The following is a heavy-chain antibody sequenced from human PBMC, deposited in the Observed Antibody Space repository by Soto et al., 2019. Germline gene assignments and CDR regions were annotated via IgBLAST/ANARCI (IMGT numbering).Heavy chain of an antibody. CDR2: SNAGNGNT. CDR3: ARAVRGVYHDY. D-gene: IGHD3-10*01. V-gene: IGHV1-3*01. J-gene: IGHJ4*02. CDR1: GYTFTSYA. Sequence: QVQLVQSGAEVKKPGASVKVSCKSSGYTFTSYAMHWVRQTPGQRLEWMGWSNAGNGNTKYSQKFQGRVTITRDTSASTAYMELSSLRSEDTAVYYCARAVRGVYHDYWGQGTLVTVSS.